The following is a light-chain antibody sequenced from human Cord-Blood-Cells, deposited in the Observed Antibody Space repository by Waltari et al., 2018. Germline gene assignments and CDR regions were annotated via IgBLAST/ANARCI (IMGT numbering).Light chain of an antibody. CDR1: SSAVGGFNN. Sequence: SPLTQPPSWPGSPGHPITIPCTGPSSAVGGFNNVPWYQQHPGKAPKLMIYEVSNRPSGVSNRFSGSKSGNTASLTISGLQAEDEADYYCSSYTSSSTWVFGGGTKLTVL. V-gene: IGLV2-14*01. J-gene: IGLJ3*02. CDR2: EVS. CDR3: SSYTSSSTWV.